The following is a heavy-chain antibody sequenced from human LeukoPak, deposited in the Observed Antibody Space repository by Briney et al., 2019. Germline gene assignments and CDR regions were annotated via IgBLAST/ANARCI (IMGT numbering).Heavy chain of an antibody. J-gene: IGHJ4*02. Sequence: PGGSLRLSCVASGFTFRSYWMSWVRQAPGKGLEWVAKIKQDGSQKYYVDSVKGRFTISRDNAKNSLYLQMNSLRAEDTAVYCCAGEKSGNYAAFDHWGQGTLVTVSS. D-gene: IGHD1-26*01. V-gene: IGHV3-7*01. CDR1: GFTFRSYW. CDR3: AGEKSGNYAAFDH. CDR2: IKQDGSQK.